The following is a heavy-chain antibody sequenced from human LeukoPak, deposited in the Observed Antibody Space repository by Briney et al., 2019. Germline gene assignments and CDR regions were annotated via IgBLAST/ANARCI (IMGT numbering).Heavy chain of an antibody. CDR2: ISGSGGST. CDR1: GFPFSSYA. D-gene: IGHD1-26*01. Sequence: GGSLRLSCAASGFPFSSYAMSWLRQPPGKGLEGVSAISGSGGSTYYADSVKGRFTISRDNSKNTLYLQMNSVRAEDTAVYYCAKWGIVGATHFDYWGQGTLVTVSS. J-gene: IGHJ4*02. V-gene: IGHV3-23*01. CDR3: AKWGIVGATHFDY.